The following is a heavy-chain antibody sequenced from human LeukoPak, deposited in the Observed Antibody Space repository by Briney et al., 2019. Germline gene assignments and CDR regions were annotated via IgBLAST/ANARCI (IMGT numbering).Heavy chain of an antibody. V-gene: IGHV3-30*04. D-gene: IGHD2-15*01. Sequence: GGSLRLSCAASGFTFSNYAMHWVRQAPGKGLEWVAIISYDGSNKYYADSVKGRFTISRDNSKNTLYLQMNNLRAEDTAIYYCARVGSRYCSGANCYDGFWGQGTLVSVSS. J-gene: IGHJ4*02. CDR1: GFTFSNYA. CDR3: ARVGSRYCSGANCYDGF. CDR2: ISYDGSNK.